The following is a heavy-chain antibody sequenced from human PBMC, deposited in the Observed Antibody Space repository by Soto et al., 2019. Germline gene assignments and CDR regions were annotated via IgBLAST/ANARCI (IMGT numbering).Heavy chain of an antibody. CDR1: GFNFSSYA. D-gene: IGHD3-22*01. J-gene: IGHJ4*01. Sequence: PGGSLRLSCAASGFNFSSYAMHWVRQAPGKGLEWVGLMSYNGSNKFYAESVKGRFTFSRDNSKGTLYLQMNSLRREDTGVYYCARPTTMIPFDLWGHGTLVTVSS. CDR3: ARPTTMIPFDL. V-gene: IGHV3-30-3*01. CDR2: MSYNGSNK.